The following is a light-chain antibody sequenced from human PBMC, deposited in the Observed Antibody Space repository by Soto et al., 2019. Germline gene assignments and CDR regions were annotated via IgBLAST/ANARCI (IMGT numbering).Light chain of an antibody. J-gene: IGKJ5*01. V-gene: IGKV3-11*01. CDR2: DAS. Sequence: EIVLTQSPATLSLSPGERATLSCRASQSVSSYLAWYQQKPGQAPRLLMYDASNRATGIPARFSGSGSGTDFTLTISSLEPEDFAVYYCQQRSAWPLTFGQGTRLEIK. CDR3: QQRSAWPLT. CDR1: QSVSSY.